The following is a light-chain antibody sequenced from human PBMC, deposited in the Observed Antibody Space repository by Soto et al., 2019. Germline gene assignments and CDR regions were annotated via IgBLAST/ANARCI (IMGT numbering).Light chain of an antibody. CDR2: GAS. CDR3: QQYGSSPLT. CDR1: QSVSSTY. J-gene: IGKJ4*01. V-gene: IGKV3-20*01. Sequence: GWPQSPGTLSLSPGERATLSGRASQSVSSTYLGWYQQKPGQAPRLLIYGASSRATGIPERFSGSGSGTDFILTISRLEPEEFAVYYCQQYGSSPLTFGGGTKVDIK.